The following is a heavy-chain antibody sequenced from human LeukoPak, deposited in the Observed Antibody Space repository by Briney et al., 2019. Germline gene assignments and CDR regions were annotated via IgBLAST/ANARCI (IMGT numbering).Heavy chain of an antibody. Sequence: ASVKVSCKPSGYTFTSYGISWVRQAPGQGLEWIGCISAYNGNTNYAQKLQGRVTMTTDTSTSTAYMELRSLRSDDTAVYYCARGLYGGFGELLGIDYWGQGTLVTVSS. V-gene: IGHV1-18*01. J-gene: IGHJ4*02. D-gene: IGHD3-10*01. CDR3: ARGLYGGFGELLGIDY. CDR1: GYTFTSYG. CDR2: ISAYNGNT.